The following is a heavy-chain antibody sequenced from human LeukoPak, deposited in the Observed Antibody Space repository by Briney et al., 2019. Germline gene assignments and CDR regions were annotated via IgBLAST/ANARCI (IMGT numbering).Heavy chain of an antibody. Sequence: GGSLRLSCVASGFTFSSYWMHWVRQDPRKGLVWVSRISGDGRNINYADSVRGRFTISRDNAKNTLYLQMNSLRAEDTAVYYCARDGHYGDLDYWGQGTLVTVSS. CDR1: GFTFSSYW. D-gene: IGHD4-17*01. CDR3: ARDGHYGDLDY. CDR2: ISGDGRNI. J-gene: IGHJ4*02. V-gene: IGHV3-74*01.